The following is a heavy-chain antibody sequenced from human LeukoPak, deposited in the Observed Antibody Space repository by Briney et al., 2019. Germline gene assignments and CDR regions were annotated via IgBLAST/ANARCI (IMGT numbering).Heavy chain of an antibody. D-gene: IGHD3-9*01. CDR1: GFTFSSYA. CDR2: ISGSGGST. V-gene: IGHV3-23*01. Sequence: GGSLRLSCAASGFTFSSYAMSWVRQAPGKGPEWVSAISGSGGSTYYADSVKGRFTISGDNSKNTLYLQMNSLRAEDTAVYYCAKDMRFDWTPYYFDYWGQGTLVTVSS. J-gene: IGHJ4*02. CDR3: AKDMRFDWTPYYFDY.